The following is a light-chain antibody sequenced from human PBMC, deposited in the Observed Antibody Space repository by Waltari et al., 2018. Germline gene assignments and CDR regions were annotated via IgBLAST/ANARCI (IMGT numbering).Light chain of an antibody. CDR2: SNN. Sequence: QSVLTQPPSASGTPGQRVTISCSGSSSNIGRNVVNWYQQLPGTAPKLLMFSNNRRPSGFPDRFSGSKSGTSASLAISGLQSEDEADYYCAAWDDSLNGPGYVFGTGTKVIVL. CDR3: AAWDDSLNGPGYV. V-gene: IGLV1-44*01. CDR1: SSNIGRNV. J-gene: IGLJ1*01.